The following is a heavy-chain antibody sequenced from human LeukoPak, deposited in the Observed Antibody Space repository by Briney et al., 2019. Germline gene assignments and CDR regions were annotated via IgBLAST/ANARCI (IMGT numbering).Heavy chain of an antibody. J-gene: IGHJ3*02. V-gene: IGHV5-51*01. CDR3: ARFLFNYDAFDI. D-gene: IGHD2-21*01. Sequence: GESLKISGKASGYNFTNYWIGWVRQMPGKGLEWMGIIYPGDSDNRYSPPFQGQVTISADKSISIAYLQWTSLKASDTAMYYCARFLFNYDAFDIWGQGTMVTVSS. CDR2: IYPGDSDN. CDR1: GYNFTNYW.